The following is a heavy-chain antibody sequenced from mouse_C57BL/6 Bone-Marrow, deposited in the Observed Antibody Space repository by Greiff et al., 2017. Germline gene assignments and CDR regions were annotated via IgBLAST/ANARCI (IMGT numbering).Heavy chain of an antibody. CDR1: GFTFSSYA. V-gene: IGHV5-9-1*02. CDR3: TRAYGNYVGAMDY. D-gene: IGHD2-1*01. Sequence: EVKLVESGEGLVKPGGSLKLSCAASGFTFSSYAMSWVRQTPEKRLEWVAYISSGGDYIYYADTVKGRFTISRDNARNTLYLQMSSLKSEDTAMYYCTRAYGNYVGAMDYWGQGTSVTVSS. CDR2: ISSGGDYI. J-gene: IGHJ4*01.